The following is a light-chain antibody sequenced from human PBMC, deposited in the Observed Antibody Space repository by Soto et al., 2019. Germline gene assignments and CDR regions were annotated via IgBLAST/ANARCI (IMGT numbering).Light chain of an antibody. CDR1: QDIRHF. CDR2: AAS. V-gene: IGKV1-27*01. J-gene: IGKJ3*01. CDR3: QKYSSVPV. Sequence: DIQMTQSPTSLSASVGDRVTITCRASQDIRHFVAWYQQKPGKAPKLLIYAASTLQSGVPSRFSVSGSGPHFTVTINSLQPDDVAPYASQKYSSVPVFGPWTRVEIK.